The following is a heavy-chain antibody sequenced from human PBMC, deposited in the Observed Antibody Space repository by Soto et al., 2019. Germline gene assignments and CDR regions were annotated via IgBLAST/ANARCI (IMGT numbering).Heavy chain of an antibody. V-gene: IGHV1-69*02. D-gene: IGHD4-17*01. CDR3: ARGDLYGDYDTFDY. CDR1: GGTFSSYT. CDR2: IIPILGIA. J-gene: IGHJ4*02. Sequence: QVQLVQSGAEVKKPGSSVKVSCKASGGTFSSYTISWVRQAPGQGLEWMGRIIPILGIANYAQKFQGRVTITADKSRSTAYMELSSLRSEEMVVYYCARGDLYGDYDTFDYWGQGSMDTVSS.